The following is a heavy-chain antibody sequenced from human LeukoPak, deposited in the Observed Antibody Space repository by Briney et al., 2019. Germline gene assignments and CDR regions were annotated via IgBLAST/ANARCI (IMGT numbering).Heavy chain of an antibody. CDR3: AKDLRGWLQSHYYGMDV. V-gene: IGHV3-30*18. J-gene: IGHJ6*02. D-gene: IGHD5-24*01. CDR2: ISYDGSNR. CDR1: GFTFSSYG. Sequence: AGGSLRLSCAASGFTFSSYGMHWVREAPGKGLEWVAVISYDGSNRYYADSVKGRFTISRDNSKNTLYLQMNSLRAEDTAVYYCAKDLRGWLQSHYYGMDVWGQGTTVTVSS.